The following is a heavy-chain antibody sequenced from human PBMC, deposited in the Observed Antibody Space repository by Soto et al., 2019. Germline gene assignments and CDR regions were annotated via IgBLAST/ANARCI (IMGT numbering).Heavy chain of an antibody. V-gene: IGHV2-5*02. CDR2: IYWDDDK. Sequence: QITLNESVPTVVRPTEPLTLTCRFSGFSLTTSGVGVGWIRQSPGKAPEGLALIYWDDDKRYSASLKSRLTITKDTSKNQVVLTVSDLDPTDTATYYCAHRVLRTVFGLVTTTAIYFDFWGQGPPVAVSS. CDR1: GFSLTTSGVG. D-gene: IGHD3-3*01. J-gene: IGHJ4*02. CDR3: AHRVLRTVFGLVTTTAIYFDF.